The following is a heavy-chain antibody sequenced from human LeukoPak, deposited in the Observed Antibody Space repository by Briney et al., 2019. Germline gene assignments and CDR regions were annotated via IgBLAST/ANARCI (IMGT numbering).Heavy chain of an antibody. Sequence: GGSLRLSCAASGFXFSSYDIHWVRQATGKGLEWVSAIGTAGDTYYPGSVKGRFTISRENAKNSLYLQMNSLRAGDTAVYYCARGVQLEGAFDIWGQGTMVTVSS. CDR1: GFXFSSYD. J-gene: IGHJ3*02. CDR3: ARGVQLEGAFDI. CDR2: IGTAGDT. V-gene: IGHV3-13*04. D-gene: IGHD1-1*01.